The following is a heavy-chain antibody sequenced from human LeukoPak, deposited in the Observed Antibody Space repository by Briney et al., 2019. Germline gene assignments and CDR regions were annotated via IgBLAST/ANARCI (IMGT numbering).Heavy chain of an antibody. CDR2: ISGSGGST. Sequence: QSGGSLRLSCAASGFTFSSYAMSWVRQAPGKGLEWVSAISGSGGSTYYADSVKGRFTISRDNSKNTLYLQMNSLRAEDTAVYYCASRREPAATFDYWGQGTLVTVSS. J-gene: IGHJ4*02. CDR3: ASRREPAATFDY. D-gene: IGHD2-2*01. V-gene: IGHV3-23*01. CDR1: GFTFSSYA.